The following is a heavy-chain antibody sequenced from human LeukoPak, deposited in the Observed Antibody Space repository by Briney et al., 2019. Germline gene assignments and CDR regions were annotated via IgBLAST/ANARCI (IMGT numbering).Heavy chain of an antibody. CDR1: GFTFNNYA. CDR3: AKPDNSWSFDY. D-gene: IGHD6-13*01. V-gene: IGHV3-23*01. CDR2: ISGGGYST. Sequence: PGGSLRLSCAASGFTFNNYAMSWVRQAPGKGLEWVSAISGGGYSTYYADSVKGRFTISRDNSKNTMHLQMNSLRAEDTAVYYCAKPDNSWSFDYWGQGTLVTVSS. J-gene: IGHJ4*02.